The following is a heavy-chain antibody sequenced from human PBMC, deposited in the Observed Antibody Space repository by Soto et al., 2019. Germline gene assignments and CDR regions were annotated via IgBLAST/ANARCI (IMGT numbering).Heavy chain of an antibody. V-gene: IGHV2-5*02. CDR3: AHRRGYSSGGSCYSIWFDP. CDR2: IYWDDDK. Sequence: QITLKESGPPLVKPTQPLTLTCTFSGFSLSTSGVGVGWIRQPPGKALEWLALIYWDDDKRYSPSLKTRLNSTKDTSKNQLVLTMPNMEPVDTATYYCAHRRGYSSGGSCYSIWFDPWGEGTLVTVSS. J-gene: IGHJ5*02. D-gene: IGHD2-15*01. CDR1: GFSLSTSGVG.